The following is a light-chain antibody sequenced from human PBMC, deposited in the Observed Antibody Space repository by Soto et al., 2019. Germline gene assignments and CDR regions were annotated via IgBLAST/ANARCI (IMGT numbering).Light chain of an antibody. V-gene: IGLV6-57*04. CDR3: QSYDSSNPVV. CDR2: EDN. J-gene: IGLJ2*01. Sequence: NFMLTLPHSVSESRGKTVTIACTRSSGSIASNYVQWYQQRPGSAPTTVIYEDNQRPSGVPDRFSGSIDSSSNSASLTISGLKTEDEADYYCQSYDSSNPVVFGGGTKLTVL. CDR1: SGSIASNY.